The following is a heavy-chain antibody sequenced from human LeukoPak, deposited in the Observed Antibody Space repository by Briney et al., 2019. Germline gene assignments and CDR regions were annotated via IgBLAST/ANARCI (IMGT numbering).Heavy chain of an antibody. CDR2: IRYVGSNK. CDR1: GFTFSSYG. V-gene: IGHV3-30*02. CDR3: AKEHRRCSGGSYYSNNDY. J-gene: IGHJ4*02. D-gene: IGHD2-15*01. Sequence: GGSLRLSCAASGFTFSSYGMRWVRQAPGKGLEWVAFIRYVGSNKYYADSVKGRFTISRDNSKNTMYLQMNSLRAEDTAVYYCAKEHRRCSGGSYYSNNDYWGQGTLVTVSS.